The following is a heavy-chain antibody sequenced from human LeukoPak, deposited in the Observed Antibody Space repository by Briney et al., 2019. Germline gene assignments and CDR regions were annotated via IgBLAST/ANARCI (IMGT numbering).Heavy chain of an antibody. CDR1: GGSISSYY. V-gene: IGHV4-59*01. Sequence: PSETLSLTCTVSGGSISSYYWSWIRQPPGKGLEWIGYIYYSGSTNYNPSLKSRVTIPVDTSKNQFSLKLSSVTAADTAVYYCAREGIAAAGPKFDYWGQGTLVTVSS. CDR3: AREGIAAAGPKFDY. D-gene: IGHD6-13*01. J-gene: IGHJ4*02. CDR2: IYYSGST.